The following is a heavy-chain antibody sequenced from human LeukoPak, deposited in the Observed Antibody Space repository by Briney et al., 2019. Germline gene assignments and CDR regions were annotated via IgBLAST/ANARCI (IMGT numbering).Heavy chain of an antibody. CDR2: INHSGST. V-gene: IGHV4-34*01. D-gene: IGHD3-3*01. CDR1: GGSFSGYY. J-gene: IGHJ4*02. CDR3: ASSGSGYYDTYFDY. Sequence: PSETLSLTCAVYGGSFSGYYWSWIRQPPGKGLEWIGEINHSGSTNYNPSLKSRVTISVDTSKNQFSLQLNSVTPEDTAVYYCASSGSGYYDTYFDYWGQGTLVTVSS.